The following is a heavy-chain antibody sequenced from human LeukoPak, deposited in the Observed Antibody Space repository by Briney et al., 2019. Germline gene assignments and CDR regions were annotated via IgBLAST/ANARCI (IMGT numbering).Heavy chain of an antibody. V-gene: IGHV3-21*01. CDR2: ISSSSYI. D-gene: IGHD6-19*01. J-gene: IGHJ3*02. CDR1: GFTFSSYS. CDR3: ASTVAGRKKAFDI. Sequence: GGSLRLSCAASGFTFSSYSMNWVRQAPGKGLEWVSSISSSSYIHYADSVKGRFTISRDNAKNSLYLQMNSLRAEDTAVYYCASTVAGRKKAFDIWGQGKMVTVSS.